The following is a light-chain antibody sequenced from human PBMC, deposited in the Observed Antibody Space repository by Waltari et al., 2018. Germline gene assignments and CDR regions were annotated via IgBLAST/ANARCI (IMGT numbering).Light chain of an antibody. J-gene: IGLJ3*02. CDR2: DVT. Sequence: QSALTQPASVSGSPGQWITISCTGIGSAIDDSDFVSWYQHHPGKAPRFIIYDVTNRPSGISDRCSASTSANTASLTISGLQPEDEGDYYCTSQTLDGVVLFGGGTQVTVL. V-gene: IGLV2-14*03. CDR3: TSQTLDGVVL. CDR1: GSAIDDSDF.